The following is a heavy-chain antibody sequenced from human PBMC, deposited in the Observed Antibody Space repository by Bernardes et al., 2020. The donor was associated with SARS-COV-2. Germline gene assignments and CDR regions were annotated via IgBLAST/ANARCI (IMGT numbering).Heavy chain of an antibody. CDR2: ISYDGSNK. J-gene: IGHJ4*02. V-gene: IGHV3-30*04. CDR3: ARGFYHGGRFDY. CDR1: GFTFSSYA. Sequence: GGSLRLSCAASGFTFSSYAMHWVRQAPGKGLEWVAVISYDGSNKYYADSVKGRFTISRDNSKNTLYLQMNSLRAEDTAVYYCARGFYHGGRFDYWGQGTLVTVSS. D-gene: IGHD3-16*01.